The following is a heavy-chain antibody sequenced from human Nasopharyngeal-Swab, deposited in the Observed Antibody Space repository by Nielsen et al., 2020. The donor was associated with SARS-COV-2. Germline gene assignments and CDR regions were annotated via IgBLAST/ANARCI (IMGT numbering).Heavy chain of an antibody. CDR2: INPYSGDT. D-gene: IGHD3-22*01. CDR1: GYTFTDYY. J-gene: IGHJ4*02. V-gene: IGHV1-2*02. CDR3: ARDYYDNYDSDY. Sequence: ASVKVSCKTSGYTFTDYYIHWARQVPGQGLECVGCINPYSGDTKYAQKFQGRVTVTRDTSRSTAYIELSRLRSDDTAVYYCARDYYDNYDSDYWGQGTLVTVSS.